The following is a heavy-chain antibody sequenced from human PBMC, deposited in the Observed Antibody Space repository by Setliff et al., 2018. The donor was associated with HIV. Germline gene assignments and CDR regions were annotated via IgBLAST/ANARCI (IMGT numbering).Heavy chain of an antibody. J-gene: IGHJ6*02. D-gene: IGHD2-2*03. CDR1: GYSFTNYW. CDR2: IYPGDSDT. Sequence: HGESLKISCKGSGYSFTNYWIGWVRQMPGKGLEWMGIIYPGDSDTRYSPSFQGQVTISADKYISTAYLQWSSLKASDTAMYYCARHGYCSGTSCSEYYYYYGMDVWGQGTTVTSP. V-gene: IGHV5-51*01. CDR3: ARHGYCSGTSCSEYYYYYGMDV.